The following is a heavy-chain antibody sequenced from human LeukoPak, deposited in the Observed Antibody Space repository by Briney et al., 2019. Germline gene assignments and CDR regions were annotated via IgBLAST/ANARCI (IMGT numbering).Heavy chain of an antibody. J-gene: IGHJ4*02. D-gene: IGHD1-1*01. V-gene: IGHV4-59*01. CDR1: GGSISSYY. CDR2: IIYSGSI. CDR3: ARVTDWNDLDY. Sequence: SETLSLTCTVSGGSISSYYWSWIRQPPGKRLEWIGYIIYSGSINYNPSLKSRVTISIDTSKNQLSLKLTSVTAADTAVYYCARVTDWNDLDYWGQGTLVTVSS.